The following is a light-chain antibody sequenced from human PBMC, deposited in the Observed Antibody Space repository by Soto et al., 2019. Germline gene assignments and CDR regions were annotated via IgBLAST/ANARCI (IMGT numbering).Light chain of an antibody. CDR2: RAS. CDR3: LQYDNYWT. J-gene: IGKJ1*01. CDR1: QSISTW. V-gene: IGKV1-5*03. Sequence: DIQMTQSPSTLSAFVGDRVSVTCRASQSISTWLAWYQQKPGQAPKLLIYRASSLQSGVPSRFSGSGSGTEFTITISSLQTDDFATYYCLQYDNYWTFGQGTKVEIK.